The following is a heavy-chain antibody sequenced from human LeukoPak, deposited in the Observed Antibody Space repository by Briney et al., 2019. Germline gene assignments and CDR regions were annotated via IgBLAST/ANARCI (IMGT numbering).Heavy chain of an antibody. D-gene: IGHD3-3*01. CDR3: ARGGRDFWSGYLDWFDP. CDR1: GGSISSGGYS. CDR2: IYHSGST. V-gene: IGHV4-30-2*01. Sequence: PLETLSLTCAVSGGSISSGGYSWSWIRQPPGKGLEWIGYIYHSGSTYYNPSLKSRVTISVDRSKNQFSLKLSSVTAADTAVYYCARGGRDFWSGYLDWFDPWGQGTLVTVSS. J-gene: IGHJ5*02.